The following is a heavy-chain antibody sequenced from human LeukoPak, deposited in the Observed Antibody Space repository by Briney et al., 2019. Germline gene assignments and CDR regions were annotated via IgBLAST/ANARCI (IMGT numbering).Heavy chain of an antibody. J-gene: IGHJ4*02. D-gene: IGHD3-9*01. V-gene: IGHV3-11*06. Sequence: GGSLRLSCAASGFTFSDSYMTWVRQAPGKGVEWVAYISGSGHDINYSDSVKGRFTISRDNAKNSLYLQMNSLRAEDTAVYYCARGYDILTGYPSGYWGQGTLVTVSS. CDR3: ARGYDILTGYPSGY. CDR1: GFTFSDSY. CDR2: ISGSGHDI.